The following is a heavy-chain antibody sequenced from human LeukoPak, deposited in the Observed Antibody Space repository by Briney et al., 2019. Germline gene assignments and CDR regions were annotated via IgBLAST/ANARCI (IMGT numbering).Heavy chain of an antibody. D-gene: IGHD3-3*01. CDR3: ARDMDVFGNALDI. J-gene: IGHJ3*02. Sequence: ASVKVSCKASGYTLTSYGISWVRQAPGQGLEWMGWISAYNGNTNYAQKLQGRVTMTTDTSTRTAYMELRSLRSDDTAVYYCARDMDVFGNALDIWGQGTMVTVSS. CDR1: GYTLTSYG. CDR2: ISAYNGNT. V-gene: IGHV1-18*01.